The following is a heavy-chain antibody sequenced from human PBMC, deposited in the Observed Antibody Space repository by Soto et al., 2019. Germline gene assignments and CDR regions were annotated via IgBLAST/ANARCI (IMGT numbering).Heavy chain of an antibody. D-gene: IGHD4-17*01. J-gene: IGHJ4*02. V-gene: IGHV2-5*02. Sequence: QITLKESGPPLVIPAQTLTLTCAFSGFSLTTTSMGVAWIRQPPGKALEWLALIYWDDDQHYSPSLKDRLTISKDTSRSRVVLTISNMNPEDTGTYFCAHAGDYDLLSFDHWGPGTLVTVSS. CDR2: IYWDDDQ. CDR1: GFSLTTTSMG. CDR3: AHAGDYDLLSFDH.